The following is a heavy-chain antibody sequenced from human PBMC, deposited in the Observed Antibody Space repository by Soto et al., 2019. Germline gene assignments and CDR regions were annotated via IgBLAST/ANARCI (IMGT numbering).Heavy chain of an antibody. CDR1: GFTFSSYG. J-gene: IGHJ5*02. Sequence: GGSLRLSCAASGFTFSSYGMHWVRQAPGKGLEWVAVIWFDGSNKYYADSVKGRFTISRDNSKNTLYLQMNSLRAEDTAVYYCARVAYSSGWSEWFDPWGQGTLVTVSS. CDR2: IWFDGSNK. V-gene: IGHV3-33*01. D-gene: IGHD6-19*01. CDR3: ARVAYSSGWSEWFDP.